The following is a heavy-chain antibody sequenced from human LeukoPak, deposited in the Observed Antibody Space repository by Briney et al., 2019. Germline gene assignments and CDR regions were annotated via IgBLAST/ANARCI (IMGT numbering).Heavy chain of an antibody. CDR1: GYTFTTYY. D-gene: IGHD3-16*02. Sequence: ASVKVSCKASGYTFTTYYMHWVRQAPGQGLEWMAIINPSGGTTDYAQKFHGRITLTTDTSTSTVYMELTSLTSEDTAVYYCARDALSYDYSWGSYRHLGIDPWGEGTLVTVSS. CDR2: INPSGGTT. V-gene: IGHV1-46*01. J-gene: IGHJ5*02. CDR3: ARDALSYDYSWGSYRHLGIDP.